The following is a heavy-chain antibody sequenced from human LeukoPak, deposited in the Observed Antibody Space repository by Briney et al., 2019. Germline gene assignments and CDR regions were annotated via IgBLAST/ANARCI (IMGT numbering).Heavy chain of an antibody. CDR2: IKKDGSEQ. D-gene: IGHD6-19*01. CDR1: GFSFSDHW. Sequence: PGGSLRLSCVASGFSFSDHWMNWFRQAPGKGLEWVATIKKDGSEQYYVDSMKGRLTISRDNAKNSVYLQIHSLRAEDTAVYYCARYGNGAWLAHYSFEIWGQGTMVTVSS. J-gene: IGHJ3*02. CDR3: ARYGNGAWLAHYSFEI. V-gene: IGHV3-7*01.